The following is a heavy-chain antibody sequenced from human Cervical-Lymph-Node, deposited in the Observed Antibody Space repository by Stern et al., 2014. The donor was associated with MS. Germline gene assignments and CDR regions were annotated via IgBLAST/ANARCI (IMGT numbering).Heavy chain of an antibody. CDR3: ARGATQAFDP. J-gene: IGHJ5*02. CDR1: GGSISSYY. V-gene: IGHV4-59*01. CDR2: IYYSGST. Sequence: VQLVESGPGLVKPSETLSLTCPVSGGSISSYYWSWIRQPPGKGLEWIGYIYYSGSTNYNPSLKSRVPISVDTSKNQFSLKLSSVTAADTAVYYCARGATQAFDPWGQGTLVTVSS.